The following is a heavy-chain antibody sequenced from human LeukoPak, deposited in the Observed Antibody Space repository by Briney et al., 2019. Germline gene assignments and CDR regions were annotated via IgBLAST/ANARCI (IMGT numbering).Heavy chain of an antibody. D-gene: IGHD2-2*01. CDR2: IIPIFGTA. CDR1: GGTFSSYA. J-gene: IGHJ6*02. CDR3: ARDSTGVDGMDV. Sequence: SVKVSCKASGGTFSSYAISWVRQAPGQGLEWMGGIIPIFGTASYAQKFQGRVTITADESTSTAYMELSSLRSEDTAVYYCARDSTGVDGMDVWGQGTTVTVSS. V-gene: IGHV1-69*13.